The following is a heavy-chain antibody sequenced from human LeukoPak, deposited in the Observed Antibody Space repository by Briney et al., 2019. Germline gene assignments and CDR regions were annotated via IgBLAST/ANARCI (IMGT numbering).Heavy chain of an antibody. D-gene: IGHD3-22*01. J-gene: IGHJ4*02. CDR2: INPNSGGT. Sequence: ASVKVSCKASGYTFTGYYMHWVRQAPGQGLEWMGWINPNSGGTNYAQKFQGRVTMTRDTSISTAYMELSRLRSDDTAVYYCAGPHYYDSSGFDYWGQGTLVTVSS. CDR1: GYTFTGYY. CDR3: AGPHYYDSSGFDY. V-gene: IGHV1-2*02.